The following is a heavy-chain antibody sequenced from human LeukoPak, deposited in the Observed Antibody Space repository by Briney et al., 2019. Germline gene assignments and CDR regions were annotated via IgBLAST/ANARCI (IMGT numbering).Heavy chain of an antibody. V-gene: IGHV3-30-3*01. J-gene: IGHJ4*02. Sequence: RGSLRLSCAASGFTFSSYAMHWVRQAPGKGLEWVAVISSDGNNKYYADSVKGRFTISRDNSKNTLYLQMNSLRAEDTAVYYCARDEYLWVVIQLGLFDYWGQGTLVTVSS. D-gene: IGHD2-2*01. CDR2: ISSDGNNK. CDR1: GFTFSSYA. CDR3: ARDEYLWVVIQLGLFDY.